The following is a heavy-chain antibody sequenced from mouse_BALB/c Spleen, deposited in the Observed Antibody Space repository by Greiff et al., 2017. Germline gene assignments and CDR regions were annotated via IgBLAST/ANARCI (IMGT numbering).Heavy chain of an antibody. V-gene: IGHV1-54*01. J-gene: IGHJ4*01. CDR3: ARSYYRYDEDYYAMDY. Sequence: VKLMESGAELVRPGTSVKVSCKASGYAFTNYLIEWVKQRPGQGLEWIGVINPGSGGTNYNEKFKGKATLTADKSSSTAYMQLSSLTSDDSAVYFCARSYYRYDEDYYAMDYWGQGTSVTVSS. CDR1: GYAFTNYL. CDR2: INPGSGGT. D-gene: IGHD2-14*01.